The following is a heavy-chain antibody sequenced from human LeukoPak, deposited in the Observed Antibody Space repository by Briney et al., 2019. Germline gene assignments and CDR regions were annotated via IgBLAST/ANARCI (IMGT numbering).Heavy chain of an antibody. J-gene: IGHJ5*02. V-gene: IGHV3-74*01. CDR2: INSDGSST. CDR3: ARAANYGSGISVHWFDP. Sequence: PGGSLRLSCAASGFTFSSYWMHWVRQAPGKGLVWVSRINSDGSSTSYADSVKGRFTISRDNAKNTLYLQMNSLRAEDTAVYYCARAANYGSGISVHWFDPWGQGTLVTVSS. CDR1: GFTFSSYW. D-gene: IGHD3-10*01.